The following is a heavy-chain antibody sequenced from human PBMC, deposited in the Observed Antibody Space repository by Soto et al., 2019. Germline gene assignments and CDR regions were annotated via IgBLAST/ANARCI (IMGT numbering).Heavy chain of an antibody. CDR2: INPFVGST. CDR3: AGDRRDYCISTSCYEWFY. Sequence: GASVKVSCKASGYTFTSYYMHWVRQAPGRGPEWVGRINPFVGSTSYAQNFQGRVTITADESTSTAYMELSSLRSEDTAVYYCAGDRRDYCISTSCYEWFYWGQGTLVTVSS. V-gene: IGHV1-46*01. D-gene: IGHD2-2*01. CDR1: GYTFTSYY. J-gene: IGHJ4*02.